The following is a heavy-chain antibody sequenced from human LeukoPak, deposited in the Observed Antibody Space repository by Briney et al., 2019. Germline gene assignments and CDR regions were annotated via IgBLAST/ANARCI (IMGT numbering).Heavy chain of an antibody. CDR1: GYTFTSYA. J-gene: IGHJ6*04. Sequence: ASVNVSCKASGYTFTSYAMHWVRQAPGQRLEWMGWINAGNGNTKYSQKFQGRVTINRDTSASTAYMELSSLRSEDTAVYYCARGGSGSFYYYYGMDVWGKGTTVTVSS. V-gene: IGHV1-3*01. D-gene: IGHD3-10*01. CDR2: INAGNGNT. CDR3: ARGGSGSFYYYYGMDV.